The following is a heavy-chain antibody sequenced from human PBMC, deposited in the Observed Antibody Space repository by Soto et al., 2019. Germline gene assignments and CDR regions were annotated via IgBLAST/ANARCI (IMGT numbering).Heavy chain of an antibody. D-gene: IGHD3-10*01. J-gene: IGHJ4*01. CDR3: ATDQSKPDHGDSVRFDY. V-gene: IGHV1-24*01. CDR1: GYTLTELY. CDR2: FDPEDGET. Sequence: ASVKVSCKVSGYTLTELYMHWVRQAPGKGLEWMGCFDPEDGETSYAQKFQGRATMSEDTSTDTAYMELSSLRSDDAAVYYCATDQSKPDHGDSVRFDYWGQGTPVTVSS.